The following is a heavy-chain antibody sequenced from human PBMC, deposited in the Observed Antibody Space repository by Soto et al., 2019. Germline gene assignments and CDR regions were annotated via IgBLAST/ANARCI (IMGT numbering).Heavy chain of an antibody. CDR2: ISYDGSNK. V-gene: IGHV3-30-3*01. CDR1: GFTFSSYA. J-gene: IGHJ6*02. Sequence: RLSCAASGFTFSSYAMHWVRQAPGKGLEWVAVISYDGSNKYYADSVKGRFTISRDNSKNTLYLQMNSLRAEDTAVYYCARDLFTPPRGSTSPYGMDVWGQGTTVTVSS. CDR3: ARDLFTPPRGSTSPYGMDV. D-gene: IGHD2-2*01.